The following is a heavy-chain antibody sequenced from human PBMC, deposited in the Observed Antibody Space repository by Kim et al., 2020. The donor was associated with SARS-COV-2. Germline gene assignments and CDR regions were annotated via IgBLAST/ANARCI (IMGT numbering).Heavy chain of an antibody. CDR3: AKMVRGVNDAFDI. D-gene: IGHD3-10*01. V-gene: IGHV3-23*01. J-gene: IGHJ3*02. Sequence: YADSMKGRFTISRDNSKNTLYLQMNSLRVEDTAVYYCAKMVRGVNDAFDIWGQGTMVTVSS.